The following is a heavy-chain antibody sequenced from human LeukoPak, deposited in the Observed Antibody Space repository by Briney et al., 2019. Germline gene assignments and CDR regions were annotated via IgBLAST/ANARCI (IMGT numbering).Heavy chain of an antibody. Sequence: PGGSLRLSCGASGFTFSSYEMTWVRQAPGKGLEWVSYIVGSGETIYYADSVKSRFTISRDNAKNSLYLQMNSLRAEDTAVYYCVRDRTVGSGKNAFDMWGQGTMVTVSS. V-gene: IGHV3-48*03. CDR1: GFTFSSYE. CDR2: IVGSGETI. J-gene: IGHJ3*02. D-gene: IGHD3-10*01. CDR3: VRDRTVGSGKNAFDM.